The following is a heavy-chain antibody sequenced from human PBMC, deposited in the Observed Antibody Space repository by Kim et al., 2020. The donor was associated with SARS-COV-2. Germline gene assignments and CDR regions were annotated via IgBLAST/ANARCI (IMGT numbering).Heavy chain of an antibody. CDR3: ANCGGDCYSGYYYYGMDV. J-gene: IGHJ6*02. CDR2: IIPIFGTA. CDR1: GGTFSSYA. V-gene: IGHV1-69*13. D-gene: IGHD2-21*02. Sequence: SVKVSCKASGGTFSSYAISWVRQAPGQGLEWMGGIIPIFGTANYAQKFQGRVTITADESTSTAYMELSSLRSEDTAVYYCANCGGDCYSGYYYYGMDVWGQGTTVTVSS.